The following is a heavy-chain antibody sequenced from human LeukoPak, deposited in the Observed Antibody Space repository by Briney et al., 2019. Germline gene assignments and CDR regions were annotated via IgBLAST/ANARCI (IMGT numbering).Heavy chain of an antibody. CDR1: GFTFSSYE. Sequence: PGGSLRLSCAASGFTFSSYEMNWVPQAPGKGLEWVSYISSSGTTTYYADSVKGRLTISRDNAKNSLYLQMNSLRAEDTAVYYCARRYCSSNSYLIDYWGQGILVTVSS. CDR3: ARRYCSSNSYLIDY. J-gene: IGHJ4*02. V-gene: IGHV3-48*03. D-gene: IGHD2-2*01. CDR2: ISSSGTTT.